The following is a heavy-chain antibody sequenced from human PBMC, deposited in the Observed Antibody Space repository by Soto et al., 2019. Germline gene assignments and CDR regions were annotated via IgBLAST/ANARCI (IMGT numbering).Heavy chain of an antibody. J-gene: IGHJ5*02. Sequence: HPGGSLRLSCAASGFTFSSYEMNWVRQTPGKGLEWVSYISSSGGTIYYADSVKGRFTISRDNAKNSLYLQMNSLRVEDTAVYYCARVVGRTPDWFDPWGQGTLVTVSS. CDR1: GFTFSSYE. CDR2: ISSSGGTI. V-gene: IGHV3-48*03. CDR3: ARVVGRTPDWFDP. D-gene: IGHD1-26*01.